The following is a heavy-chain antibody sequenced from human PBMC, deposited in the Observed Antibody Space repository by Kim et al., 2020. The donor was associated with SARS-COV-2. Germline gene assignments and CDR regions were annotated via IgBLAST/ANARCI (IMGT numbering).Heavy chain of an antibody. J-gene: IGHJ3*01. CDR2: IYFTGST. V-gene: IGHV4-39*07. CDR1: GDSITSSSYY. CDR3: ARRYYDNSELEDAFDV. Sequence: SETLSLTCTVSGDSITSSSYYWGWIRQPPGKGLEWIGIIYFTGSTYYNPSPKSRVTISVDTSKNQFFLKLSAVTAADTAVYYCARRYYDNSELEDAFDVCGQGTMVTVSS. D-gene: IGHD3-22*01.